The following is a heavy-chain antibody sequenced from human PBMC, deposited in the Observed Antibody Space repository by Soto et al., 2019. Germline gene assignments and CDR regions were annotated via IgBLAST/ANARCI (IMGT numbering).Heavy chain of an antibody. J-gene: IGHJ6*02. CDR1: GYTFTSYY. Sequence: ASVKVSCKASGYTFTSYYMHWVRQAPGQGLEWMGIINPSGGSTSYAQKFRGRVTMTRDTSTSTVYMELSSLRSEDTAVYYCARDLKGDDYGDYYYYGMDVWGQGTTVTVS. CDR3: ARDLKGDDYGDYYYYGMDV. V-gene: IGHV1-46*01. D-gene: IGHD4-17*01. CDR2: INPSGGST.